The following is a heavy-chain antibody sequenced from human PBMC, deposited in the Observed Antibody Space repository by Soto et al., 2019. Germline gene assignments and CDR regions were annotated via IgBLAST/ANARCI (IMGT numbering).Heavy chain of an antibody. V-gene: IGHV1-46*01. J-gene: IGHJ6*02. CDR3: ARGQGDSSGWYSHYYYGMDV. D-gene: IGHD6-19*01. Sequence: QVQLVQSGAEVKKPGASVKVSCKASGYTFTSYYMHWVRQAPGQGLEWMGIINPSGGSTSYAQKFQGRVTMTRDTSTSTVYMELSSLRSEDTAVYYCARGQGDSSGWYSHYYYGMDVWGQGTTVTVPS. CDR2: INPSGGST. CDR1: GYTFTSYY.